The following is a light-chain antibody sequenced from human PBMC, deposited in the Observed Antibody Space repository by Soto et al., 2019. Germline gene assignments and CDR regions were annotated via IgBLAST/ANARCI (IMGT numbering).Light chain of an antibody. Sequence: QSALTQPASVSGSPGQSITISCTGTSSDVGYYNYVSWYQQHPGKAPKLMIFEVSNRPSGVSDRFSGSKSGNTASLTISGLQAGDEADYFCISYTSSSTRIFGGGTKVTVL. CDR3: ISYTSSSTRI. V-gene: IGLV2-14*01. CDR2: EVS. CDR1: SSDVGYYNY. J-gene: IGLJ2*01.